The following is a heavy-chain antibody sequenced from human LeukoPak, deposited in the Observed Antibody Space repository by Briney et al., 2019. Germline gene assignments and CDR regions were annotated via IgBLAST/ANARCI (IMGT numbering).Heavy chain of an antibody. V-gene: IGHV1-46*01. CDR1: GYTFTSYY. CDR2: INPSGGST. D-gene: IGHD6-6*01. J-gene: IGHJ6*02. Sequence: VSVTVSCTASGYTFTSYYMHWVRQAPGQGLEWMGIINPSGGSTSYAQKFQGRVTMTRDTSTSTVYMELSSLRSEDTAVYYCARDISIAARAKYYYYGMDVWGQGTTVTVSS. CDR3: ARDISIAARAKYYYYGMDV.